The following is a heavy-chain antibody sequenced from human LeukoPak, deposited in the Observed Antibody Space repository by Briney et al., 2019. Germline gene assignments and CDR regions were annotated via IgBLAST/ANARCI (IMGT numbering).Heavy chain of an antibody. CDR2: ISWNSGSI. CDR1: GFTFDDYA. V-gene: IGHV3-9*01. J-gene: IGHJ4*02. Sequence: GGSLRLSCAASGFTFDDYAMHWVRQAPGKGLEWVSGISWNSGSIGYADSVKGRFTISRDNSKNTLYLQMNSLRAEDTAVYYCASVAHYYGDYGFHWGQGTLVTVSS. CDR3: ASVAHYYGDYGFH. D-gene: IGHD4-17*01.